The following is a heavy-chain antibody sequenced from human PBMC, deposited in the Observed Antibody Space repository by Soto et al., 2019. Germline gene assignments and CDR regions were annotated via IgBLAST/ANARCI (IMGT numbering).Heavy chain of an antibody. V-gene: IGHV4-59*02. Sequence: SETLSLTCTVSGGSVNNYYWSWVRLSPGKGLEWIGYIYYTGRTNYNPSLESRVTISVDTSKNQFSLKLRSVTAADTAVYYCARDSSNSWYSPMDPWGQGILVTVSS. D-gene: IGHD1-1*01. J-gene: IGHJ5*02. CDR2: IYYTGRT. CDR3: ARDSSNSWYSPMDP. CDR1: GGSVNNYY.